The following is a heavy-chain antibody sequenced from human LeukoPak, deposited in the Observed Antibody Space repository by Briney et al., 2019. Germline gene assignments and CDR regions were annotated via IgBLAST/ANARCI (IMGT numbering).Heavy chain of an antibody. CDR2: INPSGGST. CDR1: GYTFTSYY. J-gene: IGHJ4*02. D-gene: IGHD4-17*01. CDR3: ARDGATVTTGGYFDY. Sequence: APVKVSCKASGYTFTSYYMHWVRQAPVQGLEWMGIINPSGGSTSYAQKFQGRVTMTRDTSTSTVYMELSSLRSEDTAVYYCARDGATVTTGGYFDYWGQGTLVTVSS. V-gene: IGHV1-46*01.